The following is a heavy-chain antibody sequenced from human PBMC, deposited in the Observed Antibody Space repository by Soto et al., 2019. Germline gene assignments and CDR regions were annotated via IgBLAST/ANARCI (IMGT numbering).Heavy chain of an antibody. CDR2: INHSGST. J-gene: IGHJ6*02. CDR3: ARGRVVVAATRYYYYYYGMDV. V-gene: IGHV4-34*01. Sequence: SETLSLTCAVYGGSFSGYYCSWIRQPPGKGLEWIGEINHSGSTNYNPSLKSRVTISVDTSKNQFSLKLSSVTAADTAVYYCARGRVVVAATRYYYYYYGMDVWGQGTTVTVSS. D-gene: IGHD2-15*01. CDR1: GGSFSGYY.